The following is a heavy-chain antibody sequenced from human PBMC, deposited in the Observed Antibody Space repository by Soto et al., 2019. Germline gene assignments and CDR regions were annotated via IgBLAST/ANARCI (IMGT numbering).Heavy chain of an antibody. D-gene: IGHD5-18*01. CDR3: ARGGYSYGRDYGMDV. CDR2: IYYSGST. CDR1: GGSISSYY. Sequence: PSETLSLTCSVSGGSISSYYWSWIRQPPEKGLEWIGYIYYSGSTNYNPSLKGRVTMSLDTSKNQFSLKLTSLTAADTAVYYCARGGYSYGRDYGMDVWGQGTTVTVSS. J-gene: IGHJ6*02. V-gene: IGHV4-59*01.